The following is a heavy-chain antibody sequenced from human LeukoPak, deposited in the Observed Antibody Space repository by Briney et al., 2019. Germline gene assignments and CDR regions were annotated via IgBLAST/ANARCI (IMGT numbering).Heavy chain of an antibody. CDR3: ARHRRFPYYDFWSGPANDAFDI. D-gene: IGHD3-3*01. CDR1: GGTFSSYT. Sequence: SVKVSCKASGGTFSSYTISWVRQAPGQGLEWMGRVIPILGIANYAQKFQGRVTITADKSTSTAYMELSSLRSEDTAVYYCARHRRFPYYDFWSGPANDAFDIWGQGTMVTVSS. J-gene: IGHJ3*02. CDR2: VIPILGIA. V-gene: IGHV1-69*02.